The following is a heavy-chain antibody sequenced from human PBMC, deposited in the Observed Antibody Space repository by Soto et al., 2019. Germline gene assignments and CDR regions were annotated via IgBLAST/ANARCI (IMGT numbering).Heavy chain of an antibody. CDR1: GFTFSSYA. V-gene: IGHV3-30*04. Sequence: GSLRLSCAASGFTFSSYAMHWVRQAPGKGLEWVAVISYDGSNKYYADSVKGRFTISRDNSKNTLYLQRNSLRAEDTAVYYCAREEDYFDYWGQGTLVTVSS. CDR2: ISYDGSNK. CDR3: AREEDYFDY. J-gene: IGHJ4*02.